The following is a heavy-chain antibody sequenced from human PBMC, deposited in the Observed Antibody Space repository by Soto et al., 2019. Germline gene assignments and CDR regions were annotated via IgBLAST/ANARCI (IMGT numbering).Heavy chain of an antibody. V-gene: IGHV3-23*01. CDR2: ISGSGGST. Sequence: EVQLLESGGGLVQPGGSLRLSCAASGFTFSSYAMSWVRQAPGKGLEWVSAISGSGGSTYYADSVKGRFTISRDNSKNPLYLQMKSLRAEDTAVYYCARRSSGWYFDYGGQGTLVTVSS. J-gene: IGHJ4*02. CDR3: ARRSSGWYFDY. CDR1: GFTFSSYA. D-gene: IGHD6-19*01.